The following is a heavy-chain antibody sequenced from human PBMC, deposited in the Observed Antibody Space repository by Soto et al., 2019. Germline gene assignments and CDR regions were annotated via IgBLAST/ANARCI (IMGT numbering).Heavy chain of an antibody. Sequence: GASVKVSCKASGYTFTSYGISWVRQAPGQGLEWMGWISAYNGNTNYAQKLQGRVTMTTDTSTSTAYMELRSLRSDDTAVYYCARGYCISTSCYYSWYYFDYWGQGTLVTVSS. J-gene: IGHJ4*02. CDR2: ISAYNGNT. D-gene: IGHD2-2*01. CDR3: ARGYCISTSCYYSWYYFDY. CDR1: GYTFTSYG. V-gene: IGHV1-18*01.